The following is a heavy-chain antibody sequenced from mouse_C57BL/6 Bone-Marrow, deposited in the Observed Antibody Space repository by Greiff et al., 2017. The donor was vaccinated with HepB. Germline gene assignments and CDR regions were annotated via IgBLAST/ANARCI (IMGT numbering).Heavy chain of an antibody. CDR1: GFTFSSYG. CDR3: ASPYDGYFYYFDY. D-gene: IGHD2-3*01. CDR2: ISSGGSYT. J-gene: IGHJ2*01. V-gene: IGHV5-6*02. Sequence: GMLVESGGDLVKPGGSLKLSCAASGFTFSSYGMSWVRQTPDKRLEWVATISSGGSYTYYPDSVKGRFTISRDNAKNTLYLQMSSLKSEDTAIYYCASPYDGYFYYFDYWGQGTTLTVSS.